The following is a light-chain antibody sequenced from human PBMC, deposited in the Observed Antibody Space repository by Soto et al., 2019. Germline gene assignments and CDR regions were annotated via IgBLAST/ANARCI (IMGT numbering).Light chain of an antibody. V-gene: IGKV3-20*01. CDR2: DAS. Sequence: EIVLTHSPGTLSLSPVERATLSFSARQSISSHFLAWYQQKPGQAPRLLIYDASSRATGVPDRFSGSGSGTDFTLTISRLEPEDFAVYYCQQYGSLPRTFGQGTKVDIK. CDR3: QQYGSLPRT. CDR1: QSISSHF. J-gene: IGKJ1*01.